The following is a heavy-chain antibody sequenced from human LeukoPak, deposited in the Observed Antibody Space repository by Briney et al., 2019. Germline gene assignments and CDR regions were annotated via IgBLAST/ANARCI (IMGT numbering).Heavy chain of an antibody. CDR2: IKGDGSLK. J-gene: IGHJ3*02. CDR3: ARDANYHDSSGYYDAFDI. CDR1: DFSFRNYW. Sequence: PGGSLRLSCAASDFSFRNYWMIWLRQAPGKGLEWVANIKGDGSLKYYLDSVKGRFTISRDNAKNSLYLQMNSLRAEDTAVYYCARDANYHDSSGYYDAFDIWGQGTMVTVSS. V-gene: IGHV3-7*03. D-gene: IGHD3-22*01.